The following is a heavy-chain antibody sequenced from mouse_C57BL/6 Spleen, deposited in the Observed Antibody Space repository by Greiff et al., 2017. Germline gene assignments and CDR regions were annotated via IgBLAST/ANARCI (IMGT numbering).Heavy chain of an antibody. V-gene: IGHV3-8*01. J-gene: IGHJ4*01. CDR1: GYSITSDY. D-gene: IGHD3-2*02. Sequence: DVHLVESGPGLAKPSQTLSLTCSVTGYSITSDYWNWIRKFPGNKLEYMGYISYSGSTYYNPSLKSRISITRDTSTNQYYLQLNSVTTEDTATYYCARYRSSGYDYAMDYWGQGTSVTVSS. CDR3: ARYRSSGYDYAMDY. CDR2: ISYSGST.